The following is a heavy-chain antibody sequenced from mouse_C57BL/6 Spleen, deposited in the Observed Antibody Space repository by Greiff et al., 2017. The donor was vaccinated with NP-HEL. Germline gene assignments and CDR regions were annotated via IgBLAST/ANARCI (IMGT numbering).Heavy chain of an antibody. V-gene: IGHV1-52*01. CDR1: GYTFTSHW. Sequence: QVQLKQPGAELVRPGSSVKLSCKASGYTFTSHWMHWVKQRPIQGLEWIGNIDPSDSETHYNQKFKDKATLTVDKSSSTAYMQLSSLTSEDSAVYSCARGTTVDYWGQGTTLTVSS. CDR3: ARGTTVDY. D-gene: IGHD1-1*01. CDR2: IDPSDSET. J-gene: IGHJ2*01.